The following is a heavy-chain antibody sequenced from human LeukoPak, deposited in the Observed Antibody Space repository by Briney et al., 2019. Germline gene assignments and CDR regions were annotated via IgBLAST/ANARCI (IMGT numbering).Heavy chain of an antibody. Sequence: GGSLRLSCAASGFTFSSYWMSWVRQAPGKGLEWVANIKQDGSEKYYVDSVKGRFTISRDNAKNSLYLQMNSLRAEDTAVYYCARDLEMATIRPGKDFQHWGQGTLVTVSS. D-gene: IGHD5-24*01. V-gene: IGHV3-7*03. CDR2: IKQDGSEK. J-gene: IGHJ1*01. CDR1: GFTFSSYW. CDR3: ARDLEMATIRPGKDFQH.